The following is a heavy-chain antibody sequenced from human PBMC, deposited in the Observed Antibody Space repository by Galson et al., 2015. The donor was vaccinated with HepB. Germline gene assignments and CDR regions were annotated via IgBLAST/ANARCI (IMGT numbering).Heavy chain of an antibody. CDR3: ASDGSGSYSIFDY. CDR1: GFTFSSYA. D-gene: IGHD3-10*01. Sequence: SLRLSCAASGFTFSSYAMHWVRQAPGKGLEWVAVISYDGSNKYYADSVKGRFTISRDNSKNTLYLQMNSLRAEDTAVYYCASDGSGSYSIFDYWGQGTLVTVSS. CDR2: ISYDGSNK. J-gene: IGHJ4*02. V-gene: IGHV3-30*04.